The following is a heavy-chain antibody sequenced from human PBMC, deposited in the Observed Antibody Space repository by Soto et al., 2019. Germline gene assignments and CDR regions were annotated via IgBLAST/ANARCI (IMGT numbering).Heavy chain of an antibody. V-gene: IGHV3-30*18. J-gene: IGHJ3*02. D-gene: IGHD1-26*01. Sequence: WGSLRLSCAASGFSFTTYVMHWFRQAPGKGLEWVAVISHDGSYKYYGDAVKGRFTISRDTSKNAVYLEMNSLRPEDTAVYYCAKGLLAIVGTTLPRDAFNIWGQGTMVTVSS. CDR1: GFSFTTYV. CDR3: AKGLLAIVGTTLPRDAFNI. CDR2: ISHDGSYK.